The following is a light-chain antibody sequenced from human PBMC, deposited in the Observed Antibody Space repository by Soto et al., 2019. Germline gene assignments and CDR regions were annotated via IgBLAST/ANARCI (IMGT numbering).Light chain of an antibody. Sequence: EIVLTQSPGTLTLSPRERATLSCRASQSVSRSYLAWYQHKPGQAPRHLIYGASSRATGIPDRFSGSGSGTDFTLTISRLEPEDFAVYYCQQYGSSPHTFGQGTKLEIK. CDR1: QSVSRSY. J-gene: IGKJ2*01. V-gene: IGKV3-20*01. CDR2: GAS. CDR3: QQYGSSPHT.